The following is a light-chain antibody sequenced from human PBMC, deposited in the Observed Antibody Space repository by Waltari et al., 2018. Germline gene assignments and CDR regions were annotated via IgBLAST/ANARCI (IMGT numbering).Light chain of an antibody. CDR2: ENT. CDR1: ESNIAPLGA. CDR3: QSYDNSLRGSVL. Sequence: QSVLTQAPSVSGAPGQRVTISCTGGESNIAPLGANWYQPLPGRVPKLLIYENTNRASGVPDRFSGSKSGTSASLAIEGLQPEDEGDYYCQSYDNSLRGSVLFGGGTKVTV. V-gene: IGLV1-40*01. J-gene: IGLJ3*02.